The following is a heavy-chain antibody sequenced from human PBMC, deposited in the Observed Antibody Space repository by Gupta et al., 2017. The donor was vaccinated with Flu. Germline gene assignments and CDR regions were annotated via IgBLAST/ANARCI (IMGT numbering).Heavy chain of an antibody. Sequence: SSYQMSWVRQAPGKGLEWVSSISSASSYTYYADSLKGRFTISRDNAKNSLYLQMNSLRAEDTAVYYCARDIGIAVAGEFDYWGQGTLVNVSS. J-gene: IGHJ4*02. CDR2: ISSASSYT. D-gene: IGHD6-19*01. V-gene: IGHV3-21*01. CDR1: SSYQ. CDR3: ARDIGIAVAGEFDY.